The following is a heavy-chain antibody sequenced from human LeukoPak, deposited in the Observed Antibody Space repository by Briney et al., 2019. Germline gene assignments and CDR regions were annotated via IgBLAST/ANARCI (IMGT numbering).Heavy chain of an antibody. J-gene: IGHJ4*02. Sequence: GGSLRLSCAASGFTFSSYGMRWVSQAPGKGLEWVAVIWYDGSNKYYADSVKGRFTISRDNSKNTLYLQMNSLRAEDTAVYYCARDSNYWYFDYWGQGTLVTVSS. CDR1: GFTFSSYG. V-gene: IGHV3-33*01. CDR2: IWYDGSNK. CDR3: ARDSNYWYFDY. D-gene: IGHD4-11*01.